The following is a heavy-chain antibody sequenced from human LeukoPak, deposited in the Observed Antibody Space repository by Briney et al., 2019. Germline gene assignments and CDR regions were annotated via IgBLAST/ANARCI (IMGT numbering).Heavy chain of an antibody. CDR1: GFTFSSYW. J-gene: IGHJ4*02. CDR2: INSDGSST. V-gene: IGHV3-74*01. CDR3: ARATGSYYSLEY. D-gene: IGHD1-26*01. Sequence: GGSLRLSCAASGFTFSSYWMHWVRQAPGKGLVWVSRINSDGSSTSYADSVKGRFTVSRDNAKNTLYLQMNSLRAEDTAVYYCARATGSYYSLEYWGQGTLVTASS.